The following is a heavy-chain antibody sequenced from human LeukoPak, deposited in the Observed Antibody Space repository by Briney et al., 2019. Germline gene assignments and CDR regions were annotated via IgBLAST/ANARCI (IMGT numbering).Heavy chain of an antibody. D-gene: IGHD6-19*01. Sequence: GGSLRLSCAVSGFTFSSYGMHWVRQAPGKGLEGVAFIRYDGSDKYYADSVKGRFTISRDNSKNTLYLQMNSLRGEDTAVYYCAKIGAVAGHFDYWGQGTLVTVSS. CDR1: GFTFSSYG. J-gene: IGHJ4*02. V-gene: IGHV3-30*02. CDR2: IRYDGSDK. CDR3: AKIGAVAGHFDY.